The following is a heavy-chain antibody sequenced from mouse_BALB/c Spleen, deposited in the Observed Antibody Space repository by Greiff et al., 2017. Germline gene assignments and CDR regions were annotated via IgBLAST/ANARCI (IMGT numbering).Heavy chain of an antibody. J-gene: IGHJ3*01. CDR3: ARSHWGFAY. CDR2: ISSGSSTI. CDR1: GFTFSSFG. V-gene: IGHV5-17*02. Sequence: EVKLVESGGGLVQPGGSRKLSCAASGFTFSSFGMHWVRQAPEKGLEWVAYISSGSSTIYYADTVKGRFTISRDNPKNTLFLQMTSLRSEDTAMYYCARSHWGFAYWGQGTLVTVSA. D-gene: IGHD4-1*01.